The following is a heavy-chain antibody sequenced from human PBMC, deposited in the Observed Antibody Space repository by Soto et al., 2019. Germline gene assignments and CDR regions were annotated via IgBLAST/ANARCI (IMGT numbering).Heavy chain of an antibody. CDR2: ISAYNGNT. V-gene: IGHV1-18*01. CDR3: AADQENWNGVNYYYYYGMDV. Sequence: ASVKVSCKASGYTFTSYGISWVRQAPGQGLEWMGWISAYNGNTNYAQKLQGRVTITRDMSTSTAYMELSSLRSEDTAVYYCAADQENWNGVNYYYYYGMDVWGQGTTVTVSS. D-gene: IGHD1-1*01. J-gene: IGHJ6*02. CDR1: GYTFTSYG.